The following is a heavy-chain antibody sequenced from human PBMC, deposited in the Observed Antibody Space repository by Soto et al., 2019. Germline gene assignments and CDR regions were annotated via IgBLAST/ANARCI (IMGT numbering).Heavy chain of an antibody. CDR2: IYYSGST. D-gene: IGHD3-3*01. V-gene: IGHV4-39*01. CDR1: GGSISSSSYY. CDR3: ARSPGEYYDFWSGYFYFDY. J-gene: IGHJ4*02. Sequence: SETLSLTCTVSGGSISSSSYYWGWIRQPPGKGLEWIGSIYYSGSTYYNPSLKSRVTISVDTSKNQFSLKLSSVTAADTAVYYCARSPGEYYDFWSGYFYFDYWGQGTLVTVSS.